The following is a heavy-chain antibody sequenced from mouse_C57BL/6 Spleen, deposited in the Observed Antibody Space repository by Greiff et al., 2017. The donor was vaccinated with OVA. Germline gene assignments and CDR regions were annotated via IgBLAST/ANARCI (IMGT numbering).Heavy chain of an antibody. CDR2: INPSSGYT. CDR1: GYTFTSYT. V-gene: IGHV1-4*01. CDR3: ARSSSGLDWFAY. Sequence: QVQLKESGAELARPGASVKMSCKASGYTFTSYTMHWVKQRPGQGLEWIGYINPSSGYTKYNQKFKDKATLTADKSSSTAYMQLSSLTSEDSAVYYCARSSSGLDWFAYWGQGTLVTVSA. J-gene: IGHJ3*01. D-gene: IGHD3-2*02.